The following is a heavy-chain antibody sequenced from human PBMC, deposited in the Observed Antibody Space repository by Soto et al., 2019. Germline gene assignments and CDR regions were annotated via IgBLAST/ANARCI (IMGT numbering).Heavy chain of an antibody. J-gene: IGHJ4*02. CDR2: ISGSGGST. V-gene: IGHV3-23*01. D-gene: IGHD5-18*01. Sequence: AISGSGGSTYYGDCVKGRFTISRDNSKNTLYLQMNSLRAEDTAVYYCAKVRYGYTYGSFDYWGQGTLVTVSS. CDR3: AKVRYGYTYGSFDY.